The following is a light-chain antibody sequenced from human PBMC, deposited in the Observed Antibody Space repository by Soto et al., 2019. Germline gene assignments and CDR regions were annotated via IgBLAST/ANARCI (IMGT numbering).Light chain of an antibody. V-gene: IGKV4-1*01. CDR3: QQYYITRYT. CDR1: QSVLYSSNNKNY. J-gene: IGKJ2*01. CDR2: WAS. Sequence: DIVMTQSPDSLAVSLGERATINCKSSQSVLYSSNNKNYLAWYQQKPGQPPKLLIYWASTRESGVPDRFSGSGSGTDFTLTISSLQAEYVAVYYCQQYYITRYTLGQGTKVDIK.